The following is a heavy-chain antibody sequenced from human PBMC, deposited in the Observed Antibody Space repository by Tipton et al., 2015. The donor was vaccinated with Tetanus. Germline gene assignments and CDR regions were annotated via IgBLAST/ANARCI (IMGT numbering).Heavy chain of an antibody. CDR3: ASGSSLDY. Sequence: SLRLSCAASEFTFGRFGMHWVRQAPGKGLQWVAGISYDGTHKYYRDSVKGRFTISRDNSMNSVYLQMNSLTADDTAVYFCASGSSLDYWGQGTLVTVSS. D-gene: IGHD6-6*01. CDR2: ISYDGTHK. CDR1: EFTFGRFG. V-gene: IGHV3-30*03. J-gene: IGHJ4*02.